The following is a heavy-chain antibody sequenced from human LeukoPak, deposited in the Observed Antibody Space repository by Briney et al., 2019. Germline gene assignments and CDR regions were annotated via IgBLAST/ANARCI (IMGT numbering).Heavy chain of an antibody. D-gene: IGHD3-10*01. V-gene: IGHV4-59*08. Sequence: SETLSLTCIVSGGSISPYFWSWIRQPPGKGPEWIGYIFYNGNTNYNPSLKSRLTISVDTSKKQFSLRLTSVTAADTAVYYCARYRGIRGDGPDHFDYWGQGILVTVSS. CDR1: GGSISPYF. CDR2: IFYNGNT. CDR3: ARYRGIRGDGPDHFDY. J-gene: IGHJ4*02.